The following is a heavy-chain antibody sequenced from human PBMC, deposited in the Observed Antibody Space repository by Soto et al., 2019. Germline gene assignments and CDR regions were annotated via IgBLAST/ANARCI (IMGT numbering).Heavy chain of an antibody. CDR1: GFTFSEYG. CDR2: ISYGGSHK. D-gene: IGHD2-15*01. J-gene: IGHJ4*02. Sequence: LRLSCTASGFTFSEYGIHWVRQAPGKGLEWVAVISYGGSHKYYAGSVKGRFTISRDDSKNTVYLQMNSLKTDDTAVYYCAKEMFPRTVLDSSSPWGDFWGRGSLVTVSS. CDR3: AKEMFPRTVLDSSSPWGDF. V-gene: IGHV3-30*18.